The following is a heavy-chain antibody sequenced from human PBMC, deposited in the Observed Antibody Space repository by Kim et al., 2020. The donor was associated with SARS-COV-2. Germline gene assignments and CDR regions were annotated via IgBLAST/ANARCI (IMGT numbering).Heavy chain of an antibody. Sequence: SETLSLTCAVSGGSINNYSWSWIRKRPGQGLEWIGYIYHSGRAFYNASLKSRVAMSVDTYMDQFSLSLSPVTAADTAVYDCARERDYGHHDYGGQGTLVT. CDR1: GGSINNYS. CDR3: ARERDYGHHDY. J-gene: IGHJ4*02. D-gene: IGHD4-17*01. V-gene: IGHV4-30-2*01. CDR2: IYHSGRA.